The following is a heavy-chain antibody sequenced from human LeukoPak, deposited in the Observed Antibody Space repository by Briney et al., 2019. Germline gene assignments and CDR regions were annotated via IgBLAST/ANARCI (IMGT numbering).Heavy chain of an antibody. CDR1: GFTFSIYE. CDR3: ARRPAQYFDS. V-gene: IGHV3-48*03. CDR2: TSSSGSTI. J-gene: IGHJ4*02. Sequence: GGSLRLSCAASGFTFSIYEINWVRQAPGKGLEWISYTSSSGSTIYYADSVKGRFTISRDNSNNTLYLQMNSLRPEDTAVYYCARRPAQYFDSWGQGTLVTVSS.